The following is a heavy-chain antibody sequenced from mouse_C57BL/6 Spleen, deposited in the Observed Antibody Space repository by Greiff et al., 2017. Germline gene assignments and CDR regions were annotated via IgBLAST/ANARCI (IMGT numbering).Heavy chain of an antibody. CDR3: ASRDSSGYVGY. Sequence: QVQLQQPGAELVRPGSSVKLSCKASGYTFTSYWMDWVKQRPGQGLEWIGNIYPSDSETHYNQKFKDKATLTVDKSSSTAYMQLSSLTSEESAVYYCASRDSSGYVGYWGQGTTLTVSS. D-gene: IGHD3-2*02. CDR1: GYTFTSYW. J-gene: IGHJ2*01. CDR2: IYPSDSET. V-gene: IGHV1-61*01.